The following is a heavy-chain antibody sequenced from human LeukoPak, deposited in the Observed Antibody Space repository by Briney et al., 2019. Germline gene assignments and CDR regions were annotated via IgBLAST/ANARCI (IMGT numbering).Heavy chain of an antibody. D-gene: IGHD3-10*01. CDR2: IKQDGSES. CDR1: GFTFNSYW. CDR3: ANSRFGELLNPMDY. V-gene: IGHV3-7*03. J-gene: IGHJ4*02. Sequence: PGGSLRLSCAASGFTFNSYWMSWVRQAPGKGLEWVANIKQDGSESYYVDSVKGRFTFSRDNAKNSLYLQINSLRAEDTAVYYCANSRFGELLNPMDYWGQGTLVTVSS.